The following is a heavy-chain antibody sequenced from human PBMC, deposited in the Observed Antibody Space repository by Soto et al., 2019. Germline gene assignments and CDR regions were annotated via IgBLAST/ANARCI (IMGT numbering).Heavy chain of an antibody. J-gene: IGHJ4*02. V-gene: IGHV1-69*13. Sequence: ASVKVSCKASGGTFSSYAISWVRQAPGQGLEWMGGIIPIFGTANYAQKFQGRVTITADESTSTAYMELSSLRSEDTAVYYCARVHETPEGLAPGYWGQGTLVTVSS. CDR2: IIPIFGTA. CDR3: ARVHETPEGLAPGY. CDR1: GGTFSSYA. D-gene: IGHD3-9*01.